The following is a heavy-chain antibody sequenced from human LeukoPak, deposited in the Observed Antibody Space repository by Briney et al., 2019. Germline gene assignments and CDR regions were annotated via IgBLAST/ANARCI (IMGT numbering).Heavy chain of an antibody. J-gene: IGHJ4*02. CDR2: IYSGGST. D-gene: IGHD3-22*01. V-gene: IGHV4-61*02. Sequence: SETLSLTCTVSGDSTSSGAYYWSWIRQPAGKGLEWIGRIYSGGSTNYNPSLKSRVTISVDTSKNQFSLKPSSVTAADTAVYYCAREGSIYYYDSSGYLGYWGQGTLVTVSS. CDR1: GDSTSSGAYY. CDR3: AREGSIYYYDSSGYLGY.